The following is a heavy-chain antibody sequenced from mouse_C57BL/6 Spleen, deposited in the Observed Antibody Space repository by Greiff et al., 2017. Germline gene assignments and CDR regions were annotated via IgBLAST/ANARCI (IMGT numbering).Heavy chain of an antibody. CDR2: IDPSDSET. CDR3: ARYDYGNSFDY. V-gene: IGHV1-52*01. J-gene: IGHJ2*01. CDR1: GYTFTSYW. D-gene: IGHD1-1*02. Sequence: QVQLQQPRAELVRPGSSVKLSCKASGYTFTSYWMHWVKQRPIQGLEWIGNIDPSDSETHYNQKFKDKATLTVDKSSSTAYMQLSSLTSEDSAVYYCARYDYGNSFDYWGQGTTLTVSS.